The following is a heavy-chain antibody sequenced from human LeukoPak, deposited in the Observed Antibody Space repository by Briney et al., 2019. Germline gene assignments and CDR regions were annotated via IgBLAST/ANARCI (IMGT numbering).Heavy chain of an antibody. D-gene: IGHD6-19*01. J-gene: IGHJ4*02. V-gene: IGHV4-39*01. Sequence: PSETLSLTCTVSGGSISSSSYYWGWIRQPPGKGLEWIGSIYYSGSTYYNPSLKSRVTISVDTSKNQFSLKLSSVTAADTAVYYCARRVIAVAVTDYWGQGTLVTVSS. CDR1: GGSISSSSYY. CDR3: ARRVIAVAVTDY. CDR2: IYYSGST.